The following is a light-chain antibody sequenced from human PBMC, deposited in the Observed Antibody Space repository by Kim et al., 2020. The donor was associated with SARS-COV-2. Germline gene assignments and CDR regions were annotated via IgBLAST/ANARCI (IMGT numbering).Light chain of an antibody. J-gene: IGLJ1*01. CDR2: RNN. CDR3: FSRDSGGTIL. Sequence: VALRPAVSITRQGNRLRNFFASCLQQTPGPAAILVIYRNNRRPSGTPDLFCGSRAGTTASLTIAAAQAEDEADYYCFSRDSGGTILFGAGTKLTVL. V-gene: IGLV3-19*01. CDR1: RLRNFF.